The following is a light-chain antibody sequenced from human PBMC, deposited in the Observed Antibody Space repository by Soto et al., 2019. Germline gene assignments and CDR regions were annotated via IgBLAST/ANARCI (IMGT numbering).Light chain of an antibody. V-gene: IGKV1-9*01. CDR3: QQVKSYPRT. CDR1: QGIAGS. J-gene: IGKJ4*01. Sequence: DIPLTQSPSFLSASVGDRVTITCRASQGIAGSLAWYQQKPGKPPKLLIYAESTLQSGVPSRFSGSGSGTRGTLTISSLQPEDFATYYCQQVKSYPRTFGGGTRVEIK. CDR2: AES.